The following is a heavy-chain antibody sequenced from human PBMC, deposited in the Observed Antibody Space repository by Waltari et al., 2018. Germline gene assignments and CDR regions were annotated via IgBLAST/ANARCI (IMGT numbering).Heavy chain of an antibody. CDR2: IKQDGSEK. J-gene: IGHJ6*02. CDR3: ARNLLDYDILTGYYYYYGMDV. CDR1: GFTFSSYW. Sequence: EVQLVESGGGLVQPGGSLRLSCAASGFTFSSYWMSWVRQAPGKGLEWVANIKQDGSEKYYVDSVKGRFTISRDNAKNSLYLQMNSLRAEDTAVYYCARNLLDYDILTGYYYYYGMDVWGHGTTVTVSS. V-gene: IGHV3-7*01. D-gene: IGHD3-9*01.